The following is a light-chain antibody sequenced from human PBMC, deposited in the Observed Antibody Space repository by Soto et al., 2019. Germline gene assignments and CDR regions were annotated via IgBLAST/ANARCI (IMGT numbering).Light chain of an antibody. CDR1: QSLVYSDGNTY. J-gene: IGKJ1*01. CDR2: KVS. CDR3: MQGTRWPWT. Sequence: VLTQSPLSLSVTLGQPASISCRSSQSLVYSDGNTYLSWFQQRPGQTPRRLIYKVSNRDSGVPDRFNGSESGTDFTLKISMVESEEVGVYYCMQGTRWPWTFGQGTKVEIE. V-gene: IGKV2-30*01.